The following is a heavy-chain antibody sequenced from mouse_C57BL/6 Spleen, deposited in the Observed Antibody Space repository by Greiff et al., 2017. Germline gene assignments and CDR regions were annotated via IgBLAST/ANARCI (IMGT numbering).Heavy chain of an antibody. V-gene: IGHV1-50*01. CDR3: AARQLRLRNFDY. Sequence: QVHVKQPGAELVKPGASVKLSCKASGYTFTSYWMQWVKQRPGQGLEWIGEIDPSDSYTNYNQKFKGKATLTVDTSSSTAYMQLSSLTSEDSAVYYCAARQLRLRNFDYWGQGTTLTVSS. CDR2: IDPSDSYT. CDR1: GYTFTSYW. D-gene: IGHD3-2*02. J-gene: IGHJ2*01.